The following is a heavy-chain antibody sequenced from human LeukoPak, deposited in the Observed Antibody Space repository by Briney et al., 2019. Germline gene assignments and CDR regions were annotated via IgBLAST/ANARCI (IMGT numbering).Heavy chain of an antibody. Sequence: SETLSLTCTVSGGSITSYFWSWIRQPPGKGLEWIGYIYYTGSTNYNPSLKSRVTISVDTSKNQFSLKLSSVTAADTAVYYCARIACTYSYGSGSHYGMDVWGQGTTVTVSS. V-gene: IGHV4-59*08. CDR2: IYYTGST. D-gene: IGHD3-10*01. CDR3: ARIACTYSYGSGSHYGMDV. CDR1: GGSITSYF. J-gene: IGHJ6*02.